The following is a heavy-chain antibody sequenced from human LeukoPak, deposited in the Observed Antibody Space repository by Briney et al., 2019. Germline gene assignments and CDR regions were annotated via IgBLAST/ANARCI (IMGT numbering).Heavy chain of an antibody. J-gene: IGHJ3*02. CDR3: ARYFPHDAFDI. V-gene: IGHV3-53*01. CDR1: GLTVSSNH. Sequence: PGGSLRLSCAASGLTVSSNHMSWVRQAPGKGLEWVSVIYSGGSTYYADSVKGRFTISRDNSKNTLYLQMNSLRAEDTAVYYCARYFPHDAFDIWGQGTMVTVSS. CDR2: IYSGGST. D-gene: IGHD3-10*01.